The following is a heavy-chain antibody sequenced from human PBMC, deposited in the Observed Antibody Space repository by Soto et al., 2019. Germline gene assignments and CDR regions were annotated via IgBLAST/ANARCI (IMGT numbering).Heavy chain of an antibody. CDR3: AKGSQGYCGGGNCPPEPYFDY. D-gene: IGHD2-15*01. V-gene: IGHV3-23*01. Sequence: EVQLLESGGGLEQPGGSLRLSCAASGFTFSNYAMSWVRQAPGKGLEWVSTVSGSGGSTYYADSVKGRFTISRDNSKNTLYLQMNSLRAEDTAVYYCAKGSQGYCGGGNCPPEPYFDYWGQGTLVTVSS. CDR1: GFTFSNYA. J-gene: IGHJ4*02. CDR2: VSGSGGST.